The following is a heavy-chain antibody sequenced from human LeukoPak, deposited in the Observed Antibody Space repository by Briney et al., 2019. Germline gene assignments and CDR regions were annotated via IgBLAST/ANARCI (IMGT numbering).Heavy chain of an antibody. D-gene: IGHD3-10*01. Sequence: GGSLRLSCAASGFTSSSYAMSWVRQAPGKGLEWVSAISGSGGSTYYADSVKGRFTISRDNSKNTLYLQMNSLRAEDTAVYYCAKALRVTMVRGVIISWFDPWGQGTLVTVSS. V-gene: IGHV3-23*01. CDR3: AKALRVTMVRGVIISWFDP. CDR2: ISGSGGST. CDR1: GFTSSSYA. J-gene: IGHJ5*02.